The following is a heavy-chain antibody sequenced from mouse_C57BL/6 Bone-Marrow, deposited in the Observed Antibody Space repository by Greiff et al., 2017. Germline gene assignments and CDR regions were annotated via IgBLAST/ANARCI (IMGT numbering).Heavy chain of an antibody. D-gene: IGHD2-1*01. CDR1: GFTFSNYW. CDR3: TGPYGNYWFAY. CDR2: IRLKSDNYAT. V-gene: IGHV6-3*01. J-gene: IGHJ3*01. Sequence: EVQVVESGGGLVQPGGSMKLSCVASGFTFSNYWMNWVRQSPEKGLEWVAQIRLKSDNYATHYAEAVKGRFTISRADSTSSVYLQMNNLRAEDTGIYYCTGPYGNYWFAYWGQGTLVTVSA.